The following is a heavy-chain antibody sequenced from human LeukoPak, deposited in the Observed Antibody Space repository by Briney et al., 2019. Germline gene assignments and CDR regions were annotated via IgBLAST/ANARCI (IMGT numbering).Heavy chain of an antibody. V-gene: IGHV1-2*02. J-gene: IGHJ3*02. Sequence: ASVKVSCKASGYTFTGYYMRWVRQAPGQGLEWMGWINPNSGGTNYAQKFQGRVTMTRDTSINTAYMELSRLRSDDTAVYYCARVEAVAGTLYAFDIWGQGTMVTVSS. D-gene: IGHD6-19*01. CDR1: GYTFTGYY. CDR2: INPNSGGT. CDR3: ARVEAVAGTLYAFDI.